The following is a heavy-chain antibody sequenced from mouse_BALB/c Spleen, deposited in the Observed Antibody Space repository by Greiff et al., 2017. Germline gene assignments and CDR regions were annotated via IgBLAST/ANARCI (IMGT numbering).Heavy chain of an antibody. CDR1: GYTFTDYA. Sequence: VQLQQSGAELVRPGVSVKISCKGSGYTFTDYAMHWVKQSHAKSLEWIGVISTYYGDASYNQKFKGKATMTVDKSSSTAYMELARLTSEDSAIYYCARSGEVRREGYAMDYWGQGTSVTVSS. J-gene: IGHJ4*01. D-gene: IGHD2-14*01. V-gene: IGHV1S137*01. CDR2: ISTYYGDA. CDR3: ARSGEVRREGYAMDY.